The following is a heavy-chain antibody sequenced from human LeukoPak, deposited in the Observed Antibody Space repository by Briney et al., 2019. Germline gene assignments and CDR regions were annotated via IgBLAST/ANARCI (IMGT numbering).Heavy chain of an antibody. CDR3: ATRKGYDILTGRFNFGY. CDR1: GYTLTELS. Sequence: ASVKVSCKVSGYTLTELSMHWVRQAPGKGLEWMGGFDPEDGETIYAQKFQGRVTMTEDTSTDTAYMEPSSLRSEDTAVYYCATRKGYDILTGRFNFGYWGQGTLVTVSS. CDR2: FDPEDGET. J-gene: IGHJ4*02. D-gene: IGHD3-9*01. V-gene: IGHV1-24*01.